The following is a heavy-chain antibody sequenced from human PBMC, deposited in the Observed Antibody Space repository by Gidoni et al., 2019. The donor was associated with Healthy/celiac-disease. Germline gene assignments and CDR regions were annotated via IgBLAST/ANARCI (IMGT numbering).Heavy chain of an antibody. CDR1: GFTFSSYG. V-gene: IGHV3-33*01. CDR2: IWYDGSNK. CDR3: ARDPSDLVVVRYYYGMDV. D-gene: IGHD2-15*01. J-gene: IGHJ6*02. Sequence: QVQLVESGGGVVQPGRSLRLSCAASGFTFSSYGMHWVRQAPGKGLEWVAVIWYDGSNKYYADSVKGRFTISRDNSKNTLYLQMNSLRAEDTAVYYCARDPSDLVVVRYYYGMDVWGQGTTVTVSS.